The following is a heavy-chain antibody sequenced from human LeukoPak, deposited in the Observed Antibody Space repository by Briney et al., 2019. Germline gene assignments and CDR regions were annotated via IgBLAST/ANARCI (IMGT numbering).Heavy chain of an antibody. CDR3: ARGGYDSSGYYYVDY. CDR1: GGSISSYY. Sequence: SETLSLTCTVSGGSISSYYWSCIRQPPGKGLEWIGYIYYSGSTNYNPSLKSRVTISVDTSKNQFSLKLSSVTAADTAVYYCARGGYDSSGYYYVDYWGQGTLVTVSS. CDR2: IYYSGST. V-gene: IGHV4-59*01. J-gene: IGHJ4*02. D-gene: IGHD3-22*01.